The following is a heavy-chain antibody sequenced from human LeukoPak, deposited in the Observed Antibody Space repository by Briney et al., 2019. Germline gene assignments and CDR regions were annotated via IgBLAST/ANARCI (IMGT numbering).Heavy chain of an antibody. CDR3: AKVQDIVVEPAAFEGWFDP. D-gene: IGHD2-2*01. CDR2: ISPSGGDT. Sequence: GGSLRLSCAASGFTFSSYAMTWVRQAPGEGLECVSSISPSGGDTYYADSVQGRFSVSRDDSKNTLYLQMNSLRAEDTAVYYCAKVQDIVVEPAAFEGWFDPWGQGTLVTVSS. J-gene: IGHJ5*02. V-gene: IGHV3-23*01. CDR1: GFTFSSYA.